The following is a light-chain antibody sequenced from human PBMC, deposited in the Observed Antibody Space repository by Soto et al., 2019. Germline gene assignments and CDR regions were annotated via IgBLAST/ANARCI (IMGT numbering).Light chain of an antibody. CDR1: RSDVGHYNF. J-gene: IGLJ1*01. Sequence: QSVLTQPASVSGSPGRSITISCTGTRSDVGHYNFVSWYQQHPGNAPKLMIYDVSIRASGVSDRFSGSKSGNTASLTISGLQAEDEADYYCCSYTTSSSRLFGTGTKVTVL. CDR2: DVS. V-gene: IGLV2-14*01. CDR3: CSYTTSSSRL.